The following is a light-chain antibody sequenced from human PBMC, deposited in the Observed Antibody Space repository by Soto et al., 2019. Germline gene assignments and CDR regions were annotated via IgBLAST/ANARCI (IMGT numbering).Light chain of an antibody. J-gene: IGLJ2*01. CDR3: SSYTSSIL. CDR2: DVS. V-gene: IGLV2-14*03. Sequence: QLVLTQPASVSGSPGQSITISCTGTSSDVGAYNYVSWYQQHPGKAPKLLIYDVSNRPSGVSNRFSGSKSGNTASLTISGLQAEDEADYYCSSYTSSILFGGGTKLTVL. CDR1: SSDVGAYNY.